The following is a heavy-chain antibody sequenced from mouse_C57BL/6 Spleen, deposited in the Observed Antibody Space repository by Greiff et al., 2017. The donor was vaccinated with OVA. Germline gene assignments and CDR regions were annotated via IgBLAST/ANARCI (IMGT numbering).Heavy chain of an antibody. CDR3: ARSEEAD. J-gene: IGHJ2*01. V-gene: IGHV1-26*01. CDR2: INPNNGGT. Sequence: VQLQQSGPELVKPGASVKISCKASGYTFTDYYMNWVKQSHGKSLEWIGDINPNNGGTSYNQKFKGKATLTVDKSSSTAYMELRSLTSEDSAVYYCARSEEADWGQGTTLTVSS. CDR1: GYTFTDYY.